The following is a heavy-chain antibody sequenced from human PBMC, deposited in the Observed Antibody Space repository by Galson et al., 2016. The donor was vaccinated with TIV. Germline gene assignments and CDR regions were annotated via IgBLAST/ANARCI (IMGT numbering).Heavy chain of an antibody. CDR3: ATVAWFPGLSLDN. J-gene: IGHJ4*02. Sequence: SVKVSCKVSGDSLSDLSMHWVRQAPGKGLEWMAGSDPEQHKKIYAQRLQGRVTLTEDTSTDTAYMELGSLRFEDTAVYYCATVAWFPGLSLDNWGQGTLVTVSS. CDR2: SDPEQHKK. D-gene: IGHD3-22*01. CDR1: GDSLSDLS. V-gene: IGHV1-24*01.